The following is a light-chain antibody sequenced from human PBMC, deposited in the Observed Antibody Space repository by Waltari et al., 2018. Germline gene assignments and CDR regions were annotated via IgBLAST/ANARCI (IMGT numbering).Light chain of an antibody. CDR3: HVWDSITDHVV. CDR2: DDS. Sequence: YVLTQPHSVSVAPGQTARITCGGDNIENKNVHWYQQKPGQAPLLVAYDDSDRPPGIPERFTGSKPGNTATLIISRVEAGDEADYYCHVWDSITDHVVFAGGTKLTVL. J-gene: IGLJ2*01. CDR1: NIENKN. V-gene: IGLV3-21*02.